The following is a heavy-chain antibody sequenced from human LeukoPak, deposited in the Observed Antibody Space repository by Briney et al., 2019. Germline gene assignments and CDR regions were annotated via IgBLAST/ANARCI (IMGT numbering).Heavy chain of an antibody. J-gene: IGHJ4*02. CDR1: GFTFDDYA. CDR3: AKDIGGGSYYWGYFDY. V-gene: IGHV3-9*03. D-gene: IGHD1-26*01. CDR2: ISWNSGSI. Sequence: GGSLRLSCAASGFTFDDYAMHWVRQAPGKGLEWVSGISWNSGSIGYADSVKGRFTISRDNAKNSLYLQMNSLRAEDMALYYCAKDIGGGSYYWGYFDYWGQGTLVTVSS.